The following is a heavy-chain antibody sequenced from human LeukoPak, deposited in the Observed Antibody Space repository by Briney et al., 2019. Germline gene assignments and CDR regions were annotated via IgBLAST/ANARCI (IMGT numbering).Heavy chain of an antibody. CDR2: IGAGGPTT. D-gene: IGHD6-19*01. V-gene: IGHV3-23*01. CDR3: ARGFLGGTDQYFDS. J-gene: IGHJ4*02. CDR1: GFTFSTYA. Sequence: GGSLRLSCAASGFTFSTYAMNWVRQAPAKGLEGVSTIGAGGPTTDYADSVKDRFTISRDNSKNTLYLQMNSLRAEDTAVYFCARGFLGGTDQYFDSWGQGTLVTVSS.